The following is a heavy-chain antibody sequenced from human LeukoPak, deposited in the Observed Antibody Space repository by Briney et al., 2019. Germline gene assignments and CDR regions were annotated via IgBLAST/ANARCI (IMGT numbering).Heavy chain of an antibody. CDR1: GFTFSSYA. V-gene: IGHV3-23*01. CDR3: AKDRYCSSTTCSRYFDY. Sequence: GGSLRLSCAASGFTFSSYAMSWVRQAPGKGLEWVSAISLIGGSTHYADSVKGRFTISRDNFMNTLYLQMNSLSAEDTAVYYCAKDRYCSSTTCSRYFDYWGQGTLVTVSS. CDR2: ISLIGGST. D-gene: IGHD2-2*01. J-gene: IGHJ4*02.